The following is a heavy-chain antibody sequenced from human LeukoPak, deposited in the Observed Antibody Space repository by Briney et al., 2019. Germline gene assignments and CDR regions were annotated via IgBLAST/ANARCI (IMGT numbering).Heavy chain of an antibody. CDR2: IYYSGTT. J-gene: IGHJ3*02. D-gene: IGHD1-14*01. CDR3: ARHEWGITNAFDI. CDR1: GGSISSSSSY. Sequence: PSETLSLTCSVSGGSISSSSSYWGWIRQPPGKGLEWIGSIYYSGTTYYNPSLKSRVTISVDTSKKQFSLKLRSVTAADTAVYYCARHEWGITNAFDIWGQGTMVTVSS. V-gene: IGHV4-39*01.